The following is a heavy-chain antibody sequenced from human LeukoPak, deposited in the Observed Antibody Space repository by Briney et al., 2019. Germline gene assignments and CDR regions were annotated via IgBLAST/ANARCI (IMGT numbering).Heavy chain of an antibody. V-gene: IGHV1-69*05. J-gene: IGHJ4*02. D-gene: IGHD3-10*01. CDR1: GGTFSSYA. CDR3: ATRGLITMVRGSYLYGGDY. CDR2: IIPIFGTA. Sequence: SVKVSCKASGGTFSSYAISWVRQAPGQGLEWMGGIIPIFGTANYAQKFQGRVTITTDESTSTAYMELSSLRSEDTAVYYCATRGLITMVRGSYLYGGDYWGQGTLVTVSP.